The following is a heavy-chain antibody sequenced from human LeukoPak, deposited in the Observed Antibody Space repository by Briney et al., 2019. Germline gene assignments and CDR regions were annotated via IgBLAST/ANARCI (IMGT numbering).Heavy chain of an antibody. D-gene: IGHD4-17*01. CDR3: AKDVYGDYGGLDY. J-gene: IGHJ4*02. V-gene: IGHV3-23*01. CDR1: GFTFSTYA. CDR2: IRGSDGST. Sequence: PGGCLRLSCAAAGFTFSTYAMIWVRQARGKGLEWVSSIRGSDGSTYYADSVKGRFAISRDNSKNTLYLQMNSLRAEDTAVYYCAKDVYGDYGGLDYWGQGTLVTVSS.